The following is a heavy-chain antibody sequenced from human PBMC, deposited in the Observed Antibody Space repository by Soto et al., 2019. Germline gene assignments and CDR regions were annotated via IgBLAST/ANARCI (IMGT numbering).Heavy chain of an antibody. CDR2: ISYSGSYT. CDR3: ARDGDAFGGSPGLDI. J-gene: IGHJ3*02. V-gene: IGHV3-11*05. Sequence: VQLVESGGGLVKPGGSLRLSCAASKFTFSDYYMSWIRQAPGKGLEWVSYISYSGSYTEYADSVKGRFIISRDNANSSLYLQMNSLRDEDTAVYYCARDGDAFGGSPGLDIWGQGTMVTVSS. D-gene: IGHD1-26*01. CDR1: KFTFSDYY.